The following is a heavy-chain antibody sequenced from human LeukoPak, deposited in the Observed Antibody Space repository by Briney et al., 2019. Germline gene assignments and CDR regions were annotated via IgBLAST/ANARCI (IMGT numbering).Heavy chain of an antibody. CDR1: GASISSTSYY. CDR3: ARVKRKYQLLKPLHETPSHYFDY. CDR2: VHYSGSI. V-gene: IGHV4-39*07. D-gene: IGHD2-2*01. J-gene: IGHJ4*02. Sequence: PSETLSLTCTVSGASISSTSYYWAWIRQPPGKGLEWIGSVHYSGSIYYNPSLKSRVTISLDTSKNQFSLKLSSVTAADTAMYYCARVKRKYQLLKPLHETPSHYFDYWGQGTLVTVSS.